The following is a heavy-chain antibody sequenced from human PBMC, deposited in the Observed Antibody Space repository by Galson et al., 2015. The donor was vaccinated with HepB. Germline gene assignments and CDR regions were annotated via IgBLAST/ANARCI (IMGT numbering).Heavy chain of an antibody. CDR2: IKTDGSST. Sequence: SLRLSCAASGFSFSSYWMHWVRQAPGKGLVWVSRIKTDGSSTSYADSVKGRFTISRDNAKNTLYLQMNSLRAEDTAVYYCARAHLVGSGTSHDYWGQGTLVTVSS. V-gene: IGHV3-74*01. CDR1: GFSFSSYW. CDR3: ARAHLVGSGTSHDY. D-gene: IGHD2-2*01. J-gene: IGHJ4*02.